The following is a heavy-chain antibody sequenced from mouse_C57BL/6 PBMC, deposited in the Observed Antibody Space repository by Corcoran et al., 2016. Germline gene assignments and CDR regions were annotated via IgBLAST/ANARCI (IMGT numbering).Heavy chain of an antibody. CDR2: ISPSDGNT. D-gene: IGHD1-1*01. CDR1: GYTFTSYD. CDR3: ARSGYYCSLAAPY. J-gene: IGHJ3*01. V-gene: IGHV1-85*01. Sequence: QVQLQQSGPELVKPGASVKLSCKASGYTFTSYDINWVKKRPGQGLEWIGWISPSDGNTKYNEKFKGKATLTVDTSSSTAYMDLPSLTSEDSAVYFCARSGYYCSLAAPYWGQGTLVTVSA.